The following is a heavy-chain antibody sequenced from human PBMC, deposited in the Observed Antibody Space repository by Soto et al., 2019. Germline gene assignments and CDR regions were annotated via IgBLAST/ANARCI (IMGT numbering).Heavy chain of an antibody. CDR3: AKEYYDSSGYYSLAYFDY. D-gene: IGHD3-22*01. J-gene: IGHJ4*02. Sequence: GESLKISCAASGFTFSSYAMSWVRQAPGKGLEWVSAISGSGGSTYYADSVKGRFTISRDNSKNTLYLQMNSLRAEDTAVYYCAKEYYDSSGYYSLAYFDYWGQGTLVTVSS. V-gene: IGHV3-23*01. CDR2: ISGSGGST. CDR1: GFTFSSYA.